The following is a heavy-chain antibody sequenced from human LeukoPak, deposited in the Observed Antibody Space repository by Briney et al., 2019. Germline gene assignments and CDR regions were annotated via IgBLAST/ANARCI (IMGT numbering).Heavy chain of an antibody. V-gene: IGHV1-46*01. Sequence: ASVKVSCKASGYTFTNYYLHWVRQAPGQGLEWMGILNPGGGSRNYAQKFQGRVTMTRDTSTSTVYMELSSLRSEDTAVYYCARDKVTMVRGGTIDYWGQGTLVTVSS. J-gene: IGHJ4*02. CDR3: ARDKVTMVRGGTIDY. CDR1: GYTFTNYY. CDR2: LNPGGGSR. D-gene: IGHD3-10*01.